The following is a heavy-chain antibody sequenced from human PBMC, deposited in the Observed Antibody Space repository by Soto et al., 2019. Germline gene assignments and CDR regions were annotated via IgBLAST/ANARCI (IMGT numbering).Heavy chain of an antibody. CDR3: AGVYYGGNSVNNY. D-gene: IGHD2-8*01. J-gene: IGHJ4*02. Sequence: PGGSLRLSCAASGFTFSSYAMHWVRQAPGKGLEWVAVISYDGSNKYYADSVKGRFTISRDNSKNTLYLQMNSLRAEDAAVYYCAGVYYGGNSVNNYWGQGTPVTVSS. V-gene: IGHV3-30-3*01. CDR2: ISYDGSNK. CDR1: GFTFSSYA.